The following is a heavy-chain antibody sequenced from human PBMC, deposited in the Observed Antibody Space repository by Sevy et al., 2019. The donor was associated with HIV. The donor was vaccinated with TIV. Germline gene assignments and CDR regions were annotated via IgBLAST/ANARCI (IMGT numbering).Heavy chain of an antibody. V-gene: IGHV3-30*19. Sequence: GGSLRLSCAASGFTFSNYGMHWVRQAPGKGLEWVSFISFDGTDKYYADSVKGRFTITRDNSKNTLFLQMNSLRAEDTAFYYCVRETTMLPRGAFDFWGQGTMVTVSS. D-gene: IGHD3-10*01. CDR3: VRETTMLPRGAFDF. CDR1: GFTFSNYG. CDR2: ISFDGTDK. J-gene: IGHJ3*01.